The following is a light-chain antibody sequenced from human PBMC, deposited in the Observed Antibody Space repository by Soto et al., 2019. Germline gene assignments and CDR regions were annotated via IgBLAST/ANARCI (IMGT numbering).Light chain of an antibody. J-gene: IGKJ1*01. CDR2: GAS. V-gene: IGKV3-20*01. CDR3: QQYGSSGT. CDR1: QSVSSSY. Sequence: EIGLPQSPSTLSLTPGVRAPLSCRASQSVSSSYLAWYQQKPGQAPRLLIYGASSRATGIPDRFSGSGSGTDFTLTISRLEPEDFAVYYCQQYGSSGTFGQGSKV.